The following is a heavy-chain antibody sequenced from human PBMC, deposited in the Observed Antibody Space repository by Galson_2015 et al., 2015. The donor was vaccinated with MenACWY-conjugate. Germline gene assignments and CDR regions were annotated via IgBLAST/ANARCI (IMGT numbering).Heavy chain of an antibody. J-gene: IGHJ4*02. D-gene: IGHD5-12*01. V-gene: IGHV3-11*06. CDR2: ISSGHIYS. CDR1: GFTFSDYY. CDR3: AGTPRSYSGYTFEK. Sequence: SLRLSCAASGFTFSDYYMSWIRQAPGKGLEWVAYISSGHIYSNHADSVRGRFTISRDNAKNSLFLQMNSLRAEDTAVYFCAGTPRSYSGYTFEKWGQGTLVTVSS.